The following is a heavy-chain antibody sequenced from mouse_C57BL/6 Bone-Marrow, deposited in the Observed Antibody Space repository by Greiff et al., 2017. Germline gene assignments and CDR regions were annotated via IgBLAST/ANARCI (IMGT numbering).Heavy chain of an antibody. D-gene: IGHD4-1*01. CDR1: GYSITSGYY. Sequence: QLKESGPGLVKPSQSLSLTCSVTGYSITSGYYWNWIRQFPGNKLEWMGYRSYDGSNNYNPSLKNRITITRDTSKNQFFLKLNSVTTEDTATYYCARGGVLGQDFDYWGQGTTLTVSS. V-gene: IGHV3-6*01. CDR2: RSYDGSN. CDR3: ARGGVLGQDFDY. J-gene: IGHJ2*01.